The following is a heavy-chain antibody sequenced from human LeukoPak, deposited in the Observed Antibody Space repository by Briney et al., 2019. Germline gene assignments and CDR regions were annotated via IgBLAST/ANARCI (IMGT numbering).Heavy chain of an antibody. CDR2: IKSKTDGGTT. D-gene: IGHD3-16*01. V-gene: IGHV3-15*01. CDR1: GFTFSNAW. Sequence: KPGGSLRLSCAASGFTFSNAWMSWVRQAPGKGLEWVGRIKSKTDGGTTDYAAPVKGRFTISRDDSKNTLYLQMNSLKTEDTAVYYCTTEPAAYTDFDYWGQGTLVTVSS. CDR3: TTEPAAYTDFDY. J-gene: IGHJ4*02.